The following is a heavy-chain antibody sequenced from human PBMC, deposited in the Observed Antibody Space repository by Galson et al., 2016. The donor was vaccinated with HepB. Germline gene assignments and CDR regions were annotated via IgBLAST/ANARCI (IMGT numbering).Heavy chain of an antibody. V-gene: IGHV3-48*02. CDR2: IGGFSSPV. CDR1: GFTFTSYS. CDR3: ARGDYDNYFDY. J-gene: IGHJ4*02. Sequence: SLRLSCAASGFTFTSYSMSWVRQAPGKGLEWVSFIGGFSSPVYYADSVKGRFTISRDNDRTSLYLQMSSLRDEDTAVYYCARGDYDNYFDYLGQGALVTVSS. D-gene: IGHD3-9*01.